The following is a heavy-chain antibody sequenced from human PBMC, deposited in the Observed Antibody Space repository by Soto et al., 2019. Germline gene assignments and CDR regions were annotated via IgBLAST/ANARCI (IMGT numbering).Heavy chain of an antibody. D-gene: IGHD2-21*01. CDR1: GYTFTNYH. J-gene: IGHJ4*02. V-gene: IGHV1-18*01. CDR3: ARGDWYFDY. CDR2: VSAYDGHT. Sequence: QVQLVQSGAEVMKPGASVKVSCKASGYTFTNYHITWVRQAPGQGLEWMGRVSAYDGHTSSAQKLQGRVTMTTDTSTNTAYMELRSLRSDYTAVYYCARGDWYFDYWGQGTLVTVSS.